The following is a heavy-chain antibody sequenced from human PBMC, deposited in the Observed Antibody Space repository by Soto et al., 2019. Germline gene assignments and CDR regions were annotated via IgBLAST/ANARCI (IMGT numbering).Heavy chain of an antibody. J-gene: IGHJ6*03. D-gene: IGHD2-8*01. CDR3: ARGTGGDCTNGVCYLYYYYYYMDV. V-gene: IGHV4-34*01. CDR2: INHSGST. CDR1: GGSCSGYY. Sequence: LETLSLTCAVYGGSCSGYYWSWIRQPPGKGLEWIGEINHSGSTNYNPSLKSRVTISVDTSKNQFSLKLSSVTAADTAVYYCARGTGGDCTNGVCYLYYYYYYMDVWGKGTTVTVSS.